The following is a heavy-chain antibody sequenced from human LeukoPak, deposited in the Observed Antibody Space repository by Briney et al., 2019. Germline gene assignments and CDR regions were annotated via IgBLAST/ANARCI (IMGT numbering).Heavy chain of an antibody. D-gene: IGHD3-3*01. CDR1: GFTFSNYL. Sequence: GGSLRLSCAASGFTFSNYLMSWVRQTPGKGLELVANIKEDGSDKYYVDSLKCRFTISRDNAKNSLYLQMNSMRSEDTAVYYCAKDRTRQAYWGQGTLVTVSS. V-gene: IGHV3-7*03. J-gene: IGHJ4*02. CDR3: AKDRTRQAY. CDR2: IKEDGSDK.